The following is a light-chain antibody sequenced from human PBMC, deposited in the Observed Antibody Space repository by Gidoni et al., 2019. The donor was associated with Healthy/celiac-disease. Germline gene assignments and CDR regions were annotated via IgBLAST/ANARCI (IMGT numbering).Light chain of an antibody. V-gene: IGKV3-20*01. J-gene: IGKJ4*01. Sequence: EIVLTQSPGTLSLSPGERATLSCRASQSVSSSYLAWYQQKPGQAPRLLIEGASSRATGIPDRFSGSGAGTDFTLTISRLEPEDFAVYYCQQYGSSFGGGTKVEIK. CDR1: QSVSSSY. CDR2: GAS. CDR3: QQYGSS.